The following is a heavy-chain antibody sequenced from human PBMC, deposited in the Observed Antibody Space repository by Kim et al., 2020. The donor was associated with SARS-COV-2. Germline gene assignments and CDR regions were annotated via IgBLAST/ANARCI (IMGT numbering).Heavy chain of an antibody. Sequence: GGSLRLSCAASAFMFSGGYWMRWVRQAPGRGVELVATIKDDGSERYYEAAVGHRITISVDTTKNSMWLCLRSLTTEDTAVSFRPTTVGYWGRGILVAASS. CDR3: PTTVGY. CDR2: IKDDGSER. D-gene: IGHD1-26*01. J-gene: IGHJ4*02. CDR1: AFMFSGGYW. V-gene: IGHV3-7*01.